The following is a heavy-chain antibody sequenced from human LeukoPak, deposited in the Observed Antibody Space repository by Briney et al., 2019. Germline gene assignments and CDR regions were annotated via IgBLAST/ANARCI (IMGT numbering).Heavy chain of an antibody. V-gene: IGHV1-18*01. Sequence: ASVTVSFTSSGYSFTDYAITWVRQAPGQGLEWMGLLSTYNGDTHHSHKVQSRVTITRDTSTSTAYMELGTLRSEDTAVYYCARGNGLENWFDPWGQGTLVTVSS. CDR1: GYSFTDYA. CDR3: ARGNGLENWFDP. D-gene: IGHD1-1*01. CDR2: LSTYNGDT. J-gene: IGHJ5*02.